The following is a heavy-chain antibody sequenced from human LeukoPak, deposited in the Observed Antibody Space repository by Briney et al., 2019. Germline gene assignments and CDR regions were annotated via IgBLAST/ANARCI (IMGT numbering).Heavy chain of an antibody. V-gene: IGHV3-30-3*01. CDR3: ARSESGSYWLYFQH. Sequence: GGSLRLSCAASGFTFSSYAMHWVRQAPGKGLEWVAVISYDGSNKYYADSVKGRFTISRDNSKNTLYQQMNSLRAEDTAVYYCARSESGSYWLYFQHWGQGTLVTVSS. CDR1: GFTFSSYA. D-gene: IGHD1-26*01. J-gene: IGHJ1*01. CDR2: ISYDGSNK.